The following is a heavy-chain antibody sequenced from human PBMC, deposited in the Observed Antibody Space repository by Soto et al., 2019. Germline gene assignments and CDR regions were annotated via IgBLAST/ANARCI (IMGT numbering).Heavy chain of an antibody. CDR1: GYTFTGYY. D-gene: IGHD6-6*01. V-gene: IGHV1-2*02. CDR3: ARDGGRSSSSWWFDP. J-gene: IGHJ5*02. CDR2: INPNSGGT. Sequence: GASVKVSCKASGYTFTGYYMHWVRQAPGQGLEWMGWINPNSGGTNYAQKFQGRVTMTRDTSISTAYMELSRLRSDDTAVYYCARDGGRSSSSWWFDPWGQGTLVTVSS.